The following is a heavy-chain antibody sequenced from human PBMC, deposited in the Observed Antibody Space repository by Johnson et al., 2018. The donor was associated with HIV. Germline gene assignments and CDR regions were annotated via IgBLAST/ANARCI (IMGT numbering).Heavy chain of an antibody. CDR1: GFTFSTYA. D-gene: IGHD6-19*01. Sequence: VQLVESGGGLVQPGGSLRLSCAASGFTFSTYAMHWVRQAPGKGLEYVSAISSNGGSTYYANSVQGRFTISRDNSKNTLYLQMGSLRAEDMAVYYCARPGTPAGLDIWGQGTMVTVSS. V-gene: IGHV3-64*01. J-gene: IGHJ3*02. CDR3: ARPGTPAGLDI. CDR2: ISSNGGST.